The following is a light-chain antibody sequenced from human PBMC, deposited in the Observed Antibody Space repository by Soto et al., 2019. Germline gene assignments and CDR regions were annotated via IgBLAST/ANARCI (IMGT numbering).Light chain of an antibody. CDR3: QQRSNWPPYT. V-gene: IGKV3-11*01. Sequence: EIVLTQSPATLSLSPGERATLSCRASQSVSSYLAWYQQKPGQAPRLLIYDASIRATGIPARCSGSGSGTDFTLTISSIEPEDFAVYYCQQRSNWPPYTFGQGTKLEIK. CDR1: QSVSSY. J-gene: IGKJ2*01. CDR2: DAS.